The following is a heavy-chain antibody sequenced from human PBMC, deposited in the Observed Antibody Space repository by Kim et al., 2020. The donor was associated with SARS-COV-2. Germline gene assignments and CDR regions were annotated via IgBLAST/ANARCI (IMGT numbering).Heavy chain of an antibody. D-gene: IGHD6-13*01. J-gene: IGHJ4*02. Sequence: YPDAVKGRFTISREYSRNTLFLQMNSLRAEDTAVYYCAKVYGSSWYFDSWGQGTLVTVSS. V-gene: IGHV3-53*01. CDR3: AKVYGSSWYFDS.